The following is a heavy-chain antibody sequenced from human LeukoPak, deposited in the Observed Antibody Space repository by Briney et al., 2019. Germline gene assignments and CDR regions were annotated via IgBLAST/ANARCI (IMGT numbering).Heavy chain of an antibody. D-gene: IGHD5-18*01. Sequence: PGGSLRLSCAASGFTVSSNYMSWVRQAPGKGLEWFSVIYSGGSTYYADSVKGRFTISRDNSKNTLYLQMNSLRAEDTAVYHCARGPSGYSYGHLDYWGQGTLVTVSS. CDR2: IYSGGST. CDR1: GFTVSSNY. V-gene: IGHV3-53*01. CDR3: ARGPSGYSYGHLDY. J-gene: IGHJ4*02.